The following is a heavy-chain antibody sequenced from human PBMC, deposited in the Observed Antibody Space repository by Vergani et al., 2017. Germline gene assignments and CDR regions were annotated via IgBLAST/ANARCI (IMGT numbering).Heavy chain of an antibody. J-gene: IGHJ6*02. V-gene: IGHV3-30*02. CDR3: AKKGGSLYYYGVDV. Sequence: QEQLLQSGGGVVQPGGSLRLSCIGSGYTFGHFDMHWVRQAPGKGLAWVAFKLYDGSNPQYIDPVKGRFTISRDNYKDTLFLQMNGLRPEDTGKYFCAKKGGSLYYYGVDVWGQGTTITVSS. CDR1: GYTFGHFD. D-gene: IGHD1-26*01. CDR2: KLYDGSNP.